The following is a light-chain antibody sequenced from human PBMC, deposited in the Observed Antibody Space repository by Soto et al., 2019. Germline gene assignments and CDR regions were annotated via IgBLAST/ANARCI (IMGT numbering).Light chain of an antibody. CDR2: EVA. J-gene: IGLJ1*01. CDR3: SSYAGRTLYV. Sequence: QSVLTQPASVSGSPGQSITISCTGTSRDIGFYNYVSWYQQHPGKAPKLIIYEVAKRPSGVPDRFSGSKSGNTASLTVSGLQAEDEADYYCSSYAGRTLYVFGTGTKLTVL. V-gene: IGLV2-8*01. CDR1: SRDIGFYNY.